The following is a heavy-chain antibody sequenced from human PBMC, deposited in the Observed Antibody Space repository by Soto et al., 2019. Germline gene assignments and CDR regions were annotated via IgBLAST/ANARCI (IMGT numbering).Heavy chain of an antibody. CDR3: AREYQLLYYYYGMDV. CDR1: GGSISSSSYY. CDR2: IYYSGST. J-gene: IGHJ6*02. Sequence: SETLSLTCTVSGGSISSSSYYWGWIRQPPGKGLEWIGSIYYSGSTYYNPSLKSRVTISVDTSKNQFSLKLSSVTAADTAVYYCAREYQLLYYYYGMDVWGQGTTVTVS. D-gene: IGHD2-2*01. V-gene: IGHV4-39*02.